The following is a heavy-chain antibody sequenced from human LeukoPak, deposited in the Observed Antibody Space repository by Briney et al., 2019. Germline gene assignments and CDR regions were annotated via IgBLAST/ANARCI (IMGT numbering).Heavy chain of an antibody. CDR1: GFTFSSYW. V-gene: IGHV3-74*01. CDR3: ARELVVREGDYFDN. Sequence: PGGSLRLSCAVSGFTFSSYWMHWVRQAPGKGLVWVARINGDGSSTRYADSVKGRFTISRDNAKNTLYLQMNSLRAEDTAVYSCARELVVREGDYFDNWGQGTLVTVSS. D-gene: IGHD2-2*01. CDR2: INGDGSST. J-gene: IGHJ4*02.